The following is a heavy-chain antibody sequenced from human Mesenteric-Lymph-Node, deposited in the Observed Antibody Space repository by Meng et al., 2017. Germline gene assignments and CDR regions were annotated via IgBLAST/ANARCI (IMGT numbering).Heavy chain of an antibody. V-gene: IGHV1-18*01. CDR2: ISAYNGNT. CDR3: ARGYDILTGYYTFDY. CDR1: GYTFTSYG. J-gene: IGHJ4*02. Sequence: ASVKVSCKASGYTFTSYGISWVRQAPGQGLEWMGWISAYNGNTNYAQKLQGRVTMTTDTSTSTAYMELRSLRSDDTAVYYCARGYDILTGYYTFDYWGQGTLVTVSS. D-gene: IGHD3-9*01.